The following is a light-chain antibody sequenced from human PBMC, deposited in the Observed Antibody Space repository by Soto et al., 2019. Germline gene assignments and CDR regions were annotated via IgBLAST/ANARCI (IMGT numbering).Light chain of an antibody. CDR1: QGIRSA. Sequence: AIQLTQSPSSLSASVGDRVTITCRASQGIRSALGWYQQKPGKVPKLLIYAASTLQSGVPSRFSGSGSGTDFTLTISSLQPEDFAVYYCQQRSDWPLTFGQGTRLENK. CDR2: AAS. J-gene: IGKJ5*01. V-gene: IGKV1-6*01. CDR3: QQRSDWPLT.